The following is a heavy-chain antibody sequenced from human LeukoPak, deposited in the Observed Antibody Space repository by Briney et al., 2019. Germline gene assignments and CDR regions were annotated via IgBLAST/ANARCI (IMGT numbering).Heavy chain of an antibody. J-gene: IGHJ6*03. D-gene: IGHD3-3*01. V-gene: IGHV1-69*13. CDR2: IIPIFGTA. CDR3: ARVYNDFWSGYTYYYYMDV. CDR1: GGTFSSYA. Sequence: SVKVSCKASGGTFSSYAISWVRQAPGQGLEWMGGIIPIFGTANYAQKFQGRVTITADESTSTAYMELSSLRSEDTAVYYCARVYNDFWSGYTYYYYMDVWGKGTTVTVSS.